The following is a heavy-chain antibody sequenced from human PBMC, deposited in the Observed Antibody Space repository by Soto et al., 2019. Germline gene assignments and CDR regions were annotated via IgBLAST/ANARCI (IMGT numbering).Heavy chain of an antibody. Sequence: QLQLQESGPGLVKPSETLSLTCTVSGGSISSSNYYWGWIRQPPGKGLEWIGTIYYSGSTYYNPSLKSRVTISVDTSKNQFSLKLISVTAADTALYYCARRSRYGDYPYYYYYMDVWGKGTTVAVSS. V-gene: IGHV4-39*01. D-gene: IGHD4-17*01. J-gene: IGHJ6*03. CDR1: GGSISSSNYY. CDR3: ARRSRYGDYPYYYYYMDV. CDR2: IYYSGST.